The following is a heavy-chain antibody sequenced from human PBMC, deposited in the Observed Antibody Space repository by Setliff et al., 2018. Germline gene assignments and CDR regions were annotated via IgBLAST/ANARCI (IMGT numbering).Heavy chain of an antibody. V-gene: IGHV1-2*02. Sequence: ASVKVSCKASGYTFTDYYIHWVRQAPGQGLEWMGWINPNSGGTNPAQRFQGRVTMTRDTSITTAYMELSSLRSEDTAVYYCAREDGPNYYYYYMDIWGKGTTVTVSS. CDR3: AREDGPNYYYYYMDI. D-gene: IGHD2-8*01. J-gene: IGHJ6*03. CDR2: INPNSGGT. CDR1: GYTFTDYY.